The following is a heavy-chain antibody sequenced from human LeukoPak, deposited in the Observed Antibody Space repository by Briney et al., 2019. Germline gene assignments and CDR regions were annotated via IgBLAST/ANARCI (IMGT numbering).Heavy chain of an antibody. D-gene: IGHD2-2*02. V-gene: IGHV3-74*01. CDR3: ARPLYRHASPFDY. CDR1: GFTLSTYW. Sequence: PGGSLRLSCAPSGFTLSTYWMHWVRHAPGEGRVWVSRINSDGTTTTYAHCVQGRFNMSRDNAKNPLHLQMNSPRAEHTAVDHCARPLYRHASPFDYGGQGTLVTVPS. CDR2: INSDGTTT. J-gene: IGHJ4*02.